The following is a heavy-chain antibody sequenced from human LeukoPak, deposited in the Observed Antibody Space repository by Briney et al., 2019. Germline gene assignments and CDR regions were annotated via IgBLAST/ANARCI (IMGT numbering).Heavy chain of an antibody. CDR1: GYSFTSYW. CDR2: IYPDDSDT. V-gene: IGHV5-51*01. Sequence: RGESLKISCKVSGYSFTSYWIAWVRQMPGKGLEWMGIIYPDDSDTTYNPSFQGQVTISADKSISTAYLQWSSLKASDTAMYYCARRSGNYYGVDYRRQGTLVTVSS. CDR3: ARRSGNYYGVDY. J-gene: IGHJ4*02. D-gene: IGHD1-26*01.